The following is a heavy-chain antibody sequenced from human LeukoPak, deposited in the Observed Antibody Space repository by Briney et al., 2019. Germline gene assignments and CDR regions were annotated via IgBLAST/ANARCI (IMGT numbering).Heavy chain of an antibody. CDR1: GYTFTTYA. CDR2: INPNSGGT. CDR3: ARVGIKGRLTSSGWSTRGGYLDY. D-gene: IGHD6-19*01. Sequence: ASVKVSCKASGYTFTTYAMNWVRQAPGQGLEWMGWINPNSGGTNYAQKFQGRVTMTRDTSISTAYMELSRLRSDDTAVYYCARVGIKGRLTSSGWSTRGGYLDYWGQGTLVTVSS. J-gene: IGHJ4*02. V-gene: IGHV1-2*02.